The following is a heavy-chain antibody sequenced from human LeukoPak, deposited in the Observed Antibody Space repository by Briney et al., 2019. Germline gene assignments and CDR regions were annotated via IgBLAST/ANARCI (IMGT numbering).Heavy chain of an antibody. CDR2: TSFDGSTK. CDR3: ARDGGSGSLFRYFDY. D-gene: IGHD3-10*01. Sequence: PGGSLRLSCAASGFMFRNYAMEWVRRVPGKGLEWVAVTSFDGSTKFSADSVKGRFTISRDNSKNTLYLQMNSLRAEDTAVYYCARDGGSGSLFRYFDYWGQGTLVTVSS. J-gene: IGHJ4*02. CDR1: GFMFRNYA. V-gene: IGHV3-30-3*01.